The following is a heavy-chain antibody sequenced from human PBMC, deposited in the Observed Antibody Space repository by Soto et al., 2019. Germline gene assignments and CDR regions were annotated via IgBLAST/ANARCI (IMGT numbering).Heavy chain of an antibody. J-gene: IGHJ6*02. CDR1: GFTFSSYA. V-gene: IGHV3-30-3*01. CDR3: ARDFRRYSYGYYGMDV. Sequence: QVQLVESGGGVVQPGRSLRLSCAASGFTFSSYAMHWVRQAPGKGLEWVAVISYDGSNKYYADSVKGRFTISRDNSKNTLYLQMNSLRAEDTAVYYCARDFRRYSYGYYGMDVWGQGTTVTVSS. D-gene: IGHD5-18*01. CDR2: ISYDGSNK.